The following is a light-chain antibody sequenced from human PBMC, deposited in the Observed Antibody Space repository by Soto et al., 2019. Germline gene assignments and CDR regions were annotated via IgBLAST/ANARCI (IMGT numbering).Light chain of an antibody. CDR1: QSISSY. J-gene: IGKJ4*01. CDR3: QQSSSTPQT. Sequence: DIQITQSPFSLSASVGDRVTITCRASQSISSYLSWYQQKPGKAPKLLINVASTLQSGVPSRFSGSGSGTDFTLAISSLQPEDFATYYCQQSSSTPQTFGGGTKVDIK. CDR2: VAS. V-gene: IGKV1-39*01.